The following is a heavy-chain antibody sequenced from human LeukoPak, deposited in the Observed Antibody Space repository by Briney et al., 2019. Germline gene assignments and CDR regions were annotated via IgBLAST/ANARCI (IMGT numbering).Heavy chain of an antibody. V-gene: IGHV3-48*04. Sequence: GGSLRLSCAASGLTFSSYSMNWVRQAPGKGLEWVSYISSSSSTIYYADSVKGRFTISRDNAKNSLYLQMNSLRAEDTAVYYCARDGETYYYGSGILYWGQGTLVTVSS. J-gene: IGHJ4*02. CDR3: ARDGETYYYGSGILY. D-gene: IGHD3-10*01. CDR2: ISSSSSTI. CDR1: GLTFSSYS.